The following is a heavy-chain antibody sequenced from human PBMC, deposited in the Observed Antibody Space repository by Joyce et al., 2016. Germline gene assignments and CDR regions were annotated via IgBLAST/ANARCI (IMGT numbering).Heavy chain of an antibody. CDR3: VRSSTVSSGSFDY. CDR1: GYAFTNHY. J-gene: IGHJ4*02. Sequence: VQLVQSGAEVKKPGASVKVSCNTSGYAFTNHYTHCVRQAPGQGLEWMAIVNHRGGNPRYAQKLQGRVTMTRNTSTGTVDMELGSLTSEDTAFYYCVRSSTVSSGSFDYWGQGTLVTVSS. D-gene: IGHD3-22*01. CDR2: VNHRGGNP. V-gene: IGHV1-46*04.